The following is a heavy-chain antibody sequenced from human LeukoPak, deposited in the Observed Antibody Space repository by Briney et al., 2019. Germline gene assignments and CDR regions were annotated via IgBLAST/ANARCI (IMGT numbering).Heavy chain of an antibody. CDR3: AAGLGIAAAGNDAFDI. V-gene: IGHV1-69*05. CDR1: GGTFSSYA. CDR2: IIPIFGTA. D-gene: IGHD6-13*01. Sequence: GASVKVSCKASGGTFSSYAISWVRQAPGHGLEWMGGIIPIFGTANYAQKFQGRVTITTDESTSTAYMELSSLRSEDTAVYYCAAGLGIAAAGNDAFDIWGQGTMVTVSS. J-gene: IGHJ3*02.